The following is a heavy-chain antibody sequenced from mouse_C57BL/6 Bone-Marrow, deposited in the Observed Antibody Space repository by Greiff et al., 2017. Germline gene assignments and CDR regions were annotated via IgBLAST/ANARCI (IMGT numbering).Heavy chain of an antibody. V-gene: IGHV1-69*01. CDR2: IDPSDSYT. J-gene: IGHJ4*01. Sequence: QVQLQQPGAELVMPWASVKLSCKASGYTFTSYWMHWVKQRPRQGLVWIGEIDPSDSYTNYNQTFKGKSTFTVDKSSSTAYMQLSSLTSEDSAVYYCAGAIGVGAMDYWGQGTSVTVSS. CDR1: GYTFTSYW. CDR3: AGAIGVGAMDY.